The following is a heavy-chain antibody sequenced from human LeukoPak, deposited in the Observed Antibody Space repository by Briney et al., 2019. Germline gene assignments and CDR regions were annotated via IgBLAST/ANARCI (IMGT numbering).Heavy chain of an antibody. J-gene: IGHJ4*02. CDR2: IKQDGSEK. V-gene: IGHV3-7*03. CDR3: ARDTISVERCPPWD. CDR1: GFTFSSYW. Sequence: GGSLRLSCAASGFTFSSYWMSWVRQAPGKGLEWVANIKQDGSEKYYVDSVKGRFTISRDNAKNSLYLQMNSLRAEDTAVYYCARDTISVERCPPWDWGQGTLVTVSS. D-gene: IGHD1-1*01.